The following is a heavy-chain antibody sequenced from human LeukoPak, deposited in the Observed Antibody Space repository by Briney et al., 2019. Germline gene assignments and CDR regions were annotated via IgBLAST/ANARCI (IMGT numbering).Heavy chain of an antibody. D-gene: IGHD3-3*01. CDR2: IYYSGST. CDR1: GGSISSSSYY. J-gene: IGHJ4*02. CDR3: ARVYDFWSGYYHDV. V-gene: IGHV4-39*07. Sequence: SETLSLTCTVSGGSISSSSYYWGWIRQPPGKGLEWIGSIYYSGSTYYNPSLKSRVTISVDTSKNQFSLKLSSVTAADTAVYYCARVYDFWSGYYHDVWGQGTLVTVSS.